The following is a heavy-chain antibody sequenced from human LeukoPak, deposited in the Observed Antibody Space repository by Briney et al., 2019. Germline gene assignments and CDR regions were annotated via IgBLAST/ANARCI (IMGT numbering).Heavy chain of an antibody. CDR1: GFTFSSYA. CDR2: ISYDGSNK. D-gene: IGHD3-9*01. Sequence: GRSLRLSCAASGFTFSSYAMHWVRQAPGKGLEWVAVISYDGSNKYYADSVKGRFTISRDNSKNTLYLQMNSLRAEDTAVYYCATGNYDILTGYWPFDYWGQGTLVTVSS. CDR3: ATGNYDILTGYWPFDY. V-gene: IGHV3-30*04. J-gene: IGHJ4*02.